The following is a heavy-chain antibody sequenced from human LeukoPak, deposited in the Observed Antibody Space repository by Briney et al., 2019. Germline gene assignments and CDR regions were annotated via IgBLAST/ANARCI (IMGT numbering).Heavy chain of an antibody. CDR1: GFTFGSHA. Sequence: GGSLRLSCEASGFTFGSHAMYWVRQAPGKGLEGEAVISYDGSNKYYADSVKGRFTISRDNSKNTLYLQMNSLRAEDTAVYYCSRTPYYYDSSGYFDYWGQGTLVTVSS. CDR2: ISYDGSNK. V-gene: IGHV3-30*04. CDR3: SRTPYYYDSSGYFDY. J-gene: IGHJ4*02. D-gene: IGHD3-22*01.